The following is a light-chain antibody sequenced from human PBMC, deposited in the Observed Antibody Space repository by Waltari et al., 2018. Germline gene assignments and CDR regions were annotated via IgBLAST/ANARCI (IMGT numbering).Light chain of an antibody. V-gene: IGLV2-14*01. Sequence: QSALTQHASVSGSPGQSITLSCTGTSSDVGGSNYVSWYQQHPGKAPKLMIYDVSKRPSGVSNRFSASKSGNTASLTISGLQAEDEADYYCSSYTSISTLGVFGGGTKLTVL. CDR2: DVS. CDR1: SSDVGGSNY. J-gene: IGLJ2*01. CDR3: SSYTSISTLGV.